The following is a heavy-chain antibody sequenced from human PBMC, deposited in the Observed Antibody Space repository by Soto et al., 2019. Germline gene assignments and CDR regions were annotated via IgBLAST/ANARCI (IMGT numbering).Heavy chain of an antibody. CDR3: AREEQKNYYYGMDV. D-gene: IGHD1-26*01. CDR1: GYTFTSYG. CDR2: ISAYNGNT. V-gene: IGHV1-18*04. J-gene: IGHJ6*02. Sequence: ASVKVSCKASGYTFTSYGISWVRQAPGQGLEWMGWISAYNGNTNYAQKLQGRVTMTTGTSTSTAYMELRSLRSDDTAVYYCAREEQKNYYYGMDVWGQGTTVTVSS.